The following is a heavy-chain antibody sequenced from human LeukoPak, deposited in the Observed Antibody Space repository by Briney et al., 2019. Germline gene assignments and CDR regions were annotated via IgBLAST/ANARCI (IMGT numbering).Heavy chain of an antibody. V-gene: IGHV3-66*01. CDR3: ARDGYCSSTSCLSPGAFDI. D-gene: IGHD2-2*03. J-gene: IGHJ3*02. CDR1: GFTVSSNY. Sequence: GGSLRLSCSASGFTVSSNYMSWVRQAPGKRLEWVSVIYSGGSTYYADSVKGRFTISRDSSKNTLYLQMNSLRAEDTAVYYCARDGYCSSTSCLSPGAFDIWGQGTMVTVSS. CDR2: IYSGGST.